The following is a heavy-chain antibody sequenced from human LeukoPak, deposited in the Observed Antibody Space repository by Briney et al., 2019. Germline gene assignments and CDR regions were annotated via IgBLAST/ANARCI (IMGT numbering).Heavy chain of an antibody. J-gene: IGHJ5*02. Sequence: GESLKISCKASGYSFGNYWIGWVRQMSGKGLEWMGIIYPSDSNTRYSPSFQGLATISADRSISTAYLQWSSLKASDTAIYYCARLPASYEYSDNVWFDPWGQGTLVTVSS. CDR2: IYPSDSNT. CDR3: ARLPASYEYSDNVWFDP. D-gene: IGHD4-17*01. V-gene: IGHV5-51*01. CDR1: GYSFGNYW.